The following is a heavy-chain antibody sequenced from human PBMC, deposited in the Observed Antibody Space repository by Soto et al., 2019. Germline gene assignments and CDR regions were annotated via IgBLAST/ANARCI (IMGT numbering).Heavy chain of an antibody. V-gene: IGHV3-15*01. J-gene: IGHJ6*03. CDR3: PTVDSGSYYYYYYMDV. CDR1: GFTFSNAW. CDR2: IKSKTDGGTT. Sequence: GGSLRLSCAASGFTFSNAWMSWVRQAPGKGLEWVGRIKSKTDGGTTDYAAPVKGRFTISRDDSKNTLYLQMNSLKTEDTAVYYCPTVDSGSYYYYYYMDVWGKGTTVTVSS. D-gene: IGHD1-26*01.